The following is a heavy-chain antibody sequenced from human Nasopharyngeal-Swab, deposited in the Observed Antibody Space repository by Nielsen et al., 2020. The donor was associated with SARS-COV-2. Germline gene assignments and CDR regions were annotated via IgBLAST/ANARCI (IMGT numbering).Heavy chain of an antibody. J-gene: IGHJ6*02. CDR3: ARDSDDFWSVKNWGYYYYYSMDV. V-gene: IGHV1-18*01. D-gene: IGHD3-3*01. CDR2: ISAYNGNT. Sequence: ASVKVSCKASGYTFTSYGISWVRQAPGQGLEWMGWISAYNGNTNYAQKLQGRVTMTTDTSTSTAYMELRSLRSDDTAVYYCARDSDDFWSVKNWGYYYYYSMDVWGQGTTVTVSS. CDR1: GYTFTSYG.